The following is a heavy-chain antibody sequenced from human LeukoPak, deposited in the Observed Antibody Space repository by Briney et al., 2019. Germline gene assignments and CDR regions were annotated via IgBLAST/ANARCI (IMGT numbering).Heavy chain of an antibody. J-gene: IGHJ4*02. D-gene: IGHD4-17*01. CDR2: INHSGST. Sequence: SETLSLTCAVYGGSFSGYYWSWIRQPPGKGLEWIGEINHSGSTNYNPSLKSRVTISVDTSKNQFSLKLSSVTAADTAVYYCASFYGDPLFDYWGQGTLVTVSS. CDR3: ASFYGDPLFDY. V-gene: IGHV4-34*01. CDR1: GGSFSGYY.